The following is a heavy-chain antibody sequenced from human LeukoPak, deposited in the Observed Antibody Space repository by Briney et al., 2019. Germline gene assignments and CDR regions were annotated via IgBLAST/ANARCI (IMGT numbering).Heavy chain of an antibody. J-gene: IGHJ4*02. CDR1: GGSIRSYY. CDR3: ASGSYYFDY. V-gene: IGHV4-59*08. D-gene: IGHD1-26*01. CDR2: IYYTWST. Sequence: PSETLSLTCTVSGGSIRSYYWSWIRQPPAKGLDWIGYIYYTWSTKYNPSLMSRATISVDTSKNQFSLMLSAVTAADSAVYYCASGSYYFDYWGQGTLVTVSS.